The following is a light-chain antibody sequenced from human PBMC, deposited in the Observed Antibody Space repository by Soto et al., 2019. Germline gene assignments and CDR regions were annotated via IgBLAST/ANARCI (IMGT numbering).Light chain of an antibody. Sequence: QSALTQPPSASGSPGQSVTISCTGTSSDVGGYNYVSWYQQHPGKAPKLIISEVSKPPSGVPDRFSGSKSGTTASLTVSGLQDEDEADYYCTSHAGSNNYVFGTGTKLTVL. CDR3: TSHAGSNNYV. CDR1: SSDVGGYNY. V-gene: IGLV2-8*01. CDR2: EVS. J-gene: IGLJ1*01.